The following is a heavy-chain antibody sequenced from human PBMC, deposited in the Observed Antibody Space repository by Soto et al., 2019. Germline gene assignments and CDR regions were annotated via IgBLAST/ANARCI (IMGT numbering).Heavy chain of an antibody. V-gene: IGHV1-46*01. Sequence: QVQLVQSGAEVKKPGASVKVSCKASGYTFTSYYMHWVRQAPGQGLEWMGIINPSGGSTSYEQKFQGRVTMTRDTSASTVYMELSSLRSEDTAVYYCARDSGRYDSSGYCLGYWGQGTLVTVSS. D-gene: IGHD3-22*01. CDR2: INPSGGST. J-gene: IGHJ4*02. CDR1: GYTFTSYY. CDR3: ARDSGRYDSSGYCLGY.